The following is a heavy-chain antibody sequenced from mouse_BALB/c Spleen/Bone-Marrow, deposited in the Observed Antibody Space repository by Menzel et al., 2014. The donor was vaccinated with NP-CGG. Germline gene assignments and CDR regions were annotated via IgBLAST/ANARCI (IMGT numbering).Heavy chain of an antibody. J-gene: IGHJ4*01. CDR2: ISSGGSYT. D-gene: IGHD2-4*01. CDR1: GFTFSSYA. V-gene: IGHV5-9-4*01. Sequence: EVKLVESGGGLVKPGGSLKLSCAASGFTFSSYAMSWVRQSPEKRLEWVAEISSGGSYTYYPDTVTGRFTISRDNAKNNLSLEMSSLRSEDTAMYYCAREGLRRRAAMDYWGQGTSVTVSS. CDR3: AREGLRRRAAMDY.